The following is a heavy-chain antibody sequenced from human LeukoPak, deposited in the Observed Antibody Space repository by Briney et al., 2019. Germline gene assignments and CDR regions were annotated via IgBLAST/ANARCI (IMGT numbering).Heavy chain of an antibody. J-gene: IGHJ5*02. V-gene: IGHV4-39*07. CDR3: ARIGSWYLDWFDP. CDR1: GGSISSSRYY. CDR2: FYYSGST. Sequence: SETLSLTCTVSGGSISSSRYYWGWIRQPPGKGLEWIGSFYYSGSTYYNPSLESRVTMSVDTSKNQFSLKLSSVTAADTAVYYCARIGSWYLDWFDPWGQGTLVTVSS. D-gene: IGHD6-13*01.